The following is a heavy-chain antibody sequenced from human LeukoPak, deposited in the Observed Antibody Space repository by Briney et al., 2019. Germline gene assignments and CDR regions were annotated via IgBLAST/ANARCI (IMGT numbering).Heavy chain of an antibody. D-gene: IGHD3-22*01. V-gene: IGHV3-23*01. J-gene: IGHJ4*02. CDR2: ISGSGGST. Sequence: GGSLRLSCGASGFTFSNYAMSWVRQAPGKGLEWVSAISGSGGSTYYADSVKGRFTISRDNSKNTLYLQMNSLRAEDTAVYYCAKAGDYYDSSGYFDYWGQGTLVTVSS. CDR1: GFTFSNYA. CDR3: AKAGDYYDSSGYFDY.